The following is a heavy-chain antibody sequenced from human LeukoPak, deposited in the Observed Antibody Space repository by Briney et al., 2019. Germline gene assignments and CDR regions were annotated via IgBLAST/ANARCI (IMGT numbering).Heavy chain of an antibody. J-gene: IGHJ6*02. V-gene: IGHV3-30*18. D-gene: IGHD4-17*01. CDR2: ISYDGSNK. Sequence: GGSLRLSCAASGFTFSSYGMHWVRQAPGKGLEWVAVISYDGSNKYYADSVKGRFTISRDNSKNTLYLQMNSLRAEDTAVYYCAKDGHYGDYARYYYGMDVWGQGTTVTVSS. CDR1: GFTFSSYG. CDR3: AKDGHYGDYARYYYGMDV.